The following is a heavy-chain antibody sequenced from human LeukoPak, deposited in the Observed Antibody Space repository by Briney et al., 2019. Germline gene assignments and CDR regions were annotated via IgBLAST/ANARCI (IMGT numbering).Heavy chain of an antibody. Sequence: ASVKVSCKASKYSFTDYYIHWVRQTPGQGLEWMGWINPNSSVTKSAQKFQGRVTMTRDTSIRTAYMELRGLRSDDTALYYCARDLAPTSSPAYFDYWGQGTLVTVSS. CDR1: KYSFTDYY. D-gene: IGHD2-2*01. V-gene: IGHV1-2*02. CDR3: ARDLAPTSSPAYFDY. J-gene: IGHJ4*02. CDR2: INPNSSVT.